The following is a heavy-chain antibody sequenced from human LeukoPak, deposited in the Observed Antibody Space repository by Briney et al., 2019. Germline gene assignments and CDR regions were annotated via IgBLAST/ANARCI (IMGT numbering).Heavy chain of an antibody. CDR1: GFTFSSYG. D-gene: IGHD6-19*01. J-gene: IGHJ4*02. CDR2: IRYDGSNK. Sequence: GGSLRLSCAASGFTFSSYGMHWVRQAPGKGLEWVAFIRYDGSNKYYADSVQGRFTISRDNSKNTLYLQMNSLRAEDTAVYYCAKDAKAYSSGPPDYWGQGTLVTVSS. V-gene: IGHV3-30*02. CDR3: AKDAKAYSSGPPDY.